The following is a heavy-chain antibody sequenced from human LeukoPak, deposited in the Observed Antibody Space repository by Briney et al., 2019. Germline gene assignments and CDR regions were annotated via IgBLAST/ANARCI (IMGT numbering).Heavy chain of an antibody. CDR1: GGSISSYY. CDR3: ARGHAKHPYYYGSGSYKQKYYFDY. J-gene: IGHJ4*02. Sequence: SETLSLTCTVSGGSISSYYWSWIRQPPGKGLEWIGYIYYSGSTNYNPSLKSRVTISVDTSKNQFSLKLSSVTAADTAVYYCARGHAKHPYYYGSGSYKQKYYFDYWGQGTLVTVSS. CDR2: IYYSGST. D-gene: IGHD3-10*01. V-gene: IGHV4-59*12.